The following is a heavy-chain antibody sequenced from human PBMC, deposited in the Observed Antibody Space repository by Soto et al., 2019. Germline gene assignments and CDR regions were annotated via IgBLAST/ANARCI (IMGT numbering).Heavy chain of an antibody. CDR1: GYTLTELS. Sequence: ASVKVSCKVSGYTLTELSMHWVRQAPGKGLEWMGGFDPEDGETIYAQKFQGRVTMTEDTSTDTAYMELSSLRSEDTAVYYCATDLRDILTGYYSKEYDAFDIWGQGTMVTVSS. CDR2: FDPEDGET. D-gene: IGHD3-9*01. V-gene: IGHV1-24*01. CDR3: ATDLRDILTGYYSKEYDAFDI. J-gene: IGHJ3*02.